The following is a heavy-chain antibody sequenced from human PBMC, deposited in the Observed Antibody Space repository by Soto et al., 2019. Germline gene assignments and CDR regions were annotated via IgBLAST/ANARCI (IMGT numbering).Heavy chain of an antibody. CDR2: IKPDGSEK. Sequence: GSLRLSCEASAFTLSSYWMSWVRQAPGKGLEWVANIKPDGSEKYYVDSVKGRFTISRDNTKNSLYLQMSTLRPEDTAIYYCARDYEFGFDIWGQGTLVTVSS. D-gene: IGHD3-22*01. CDR1: AFTLSSYW. CDR3: ARDYEFGFDI. V-gene: IGHV3-7*01. J-gene: IGHJ3*02.